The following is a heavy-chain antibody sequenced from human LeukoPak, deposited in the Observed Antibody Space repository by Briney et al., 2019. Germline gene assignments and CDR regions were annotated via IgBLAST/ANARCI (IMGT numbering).Heavy chain of an antibody. CDR3: AADLYGGSYGYYYYYMDV. J-gene: IGHJ6*03. D-gene: IGHD1-26*01. CDR1: GFTFTSSA. Sequence: GASGKVSCKASGFTFTSSAMQWVRQARGQRLEWIGWIVVGSGNTNYAQKFQERVTITRDMSTSTAYMELGSLRSEDTAVYYCAADLYGGSYGYYYYYMDVWGKGTTVTVSS. V-gene: IGHV1-58*02. CDR2: IVVGSGNT.